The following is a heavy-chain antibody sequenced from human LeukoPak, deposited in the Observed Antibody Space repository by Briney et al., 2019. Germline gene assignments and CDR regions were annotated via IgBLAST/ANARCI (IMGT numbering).Heavy chain of an antibody. Sequence: SETLSLTCTVSGGSISSYYWSWIRQPPGKGLEWIGYIYYSGSTNYNPSLKSRVTISVDTSKNQFSLKLSSVTAADTAVYYCASFCGRAYYYYGMDVWGQGTTVTVSS. D-gene: IGHD3-16*01. V-gene: IGHV4-59*01. J-gene: IGHJ6*02. CDR2: IYYSGST. CDR3: ASFCGRAYYYYGMDV. CDR1: GGSISSYY.